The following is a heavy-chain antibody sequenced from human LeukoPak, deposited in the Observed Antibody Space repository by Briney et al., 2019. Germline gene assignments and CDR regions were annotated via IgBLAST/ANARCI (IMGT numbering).Heavy chain of an antibody. Sequence: GGSLRLSCAASGFTFSSYGMHWVRQAPGKGLEWVAVISYDGSNKYYADSVKGRFTISRDNSKNTLYLQMNSLRAEDTAAYYCAKGDSSSWYVSDYWGQGTLVTVSS. J-gene: IGHJ4*02. D-gene: IGHD6-13*01. V-gene: IGHV3-30*18. CDR2: ISYDGSNK. CDR3: AKGDSSSWYVSDY. CDR1: GFTFSSYG.